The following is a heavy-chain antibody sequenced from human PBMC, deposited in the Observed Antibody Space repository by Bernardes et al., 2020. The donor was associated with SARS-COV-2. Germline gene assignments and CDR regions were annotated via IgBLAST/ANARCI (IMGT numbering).Heavy chain of an antibody. CDR1: GYTFTGYY. V-gene: IGHV1-2*02. CDR2: INPNSGGT. D-gene: IGHD2-15*01. CDR3: ARERKRGNCSGGSCVNWFDP. Sequence: ASVKVSCKASGYTFTGYYMHWVRQAPGQGLEWMGWINPNSGGTNYAQKFQGRVTMTRDTSISTAYMELSRLRSDDTAVYYCARERKRGNCSGGSCVNWFDPWGQGTLVTVSS. J-gene: IGHJ5*02.